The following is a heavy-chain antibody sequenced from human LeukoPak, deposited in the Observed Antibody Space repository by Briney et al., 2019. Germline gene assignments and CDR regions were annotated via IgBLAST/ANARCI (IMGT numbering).Heavy chain of an antibody. CDR1: GFTFSNYY. CDR2: ISSSSSYT. CDR3: ARPIAAAGYTLDY. V-gene: IGHV3-11*06. J-gene: IGHJ4*02. Sequence: PGRCLRLSRAASGFTFSNYYMGWVRQDPGGWLEWVSYISSSSSYTNYADSVKGRFTISRDNAKNTLYLQMNSLRAEDTAVYYCARPIAAAGYTLDYWGQGTLVTVSS. D-gene: IGHD6-13*01.